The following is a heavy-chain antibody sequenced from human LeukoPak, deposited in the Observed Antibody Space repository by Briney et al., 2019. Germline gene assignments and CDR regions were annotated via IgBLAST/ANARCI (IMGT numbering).Heavy chain of an antibody. J-gene: IGHJ4*02. CDR2: ISGSGGSP. Sequence: GGSLRLSCAASGFTFSSYAMSWVRQAPGKGLEWVSAISGSGGSPYYADSVKGRFTISRDNSKNTLYLQMNSLRAEDAAVYYCAKMGHYYDSSGYVYWGQGTLVTVSS. CDR3: AKMGHYYDSSGYVY. D-gene: IGHD3-22*01. V-gene: IGHV3-23*01. CDR1: GFTFSSYA.